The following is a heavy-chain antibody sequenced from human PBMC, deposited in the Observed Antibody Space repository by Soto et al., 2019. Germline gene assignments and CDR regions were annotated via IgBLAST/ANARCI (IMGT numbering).Heavy chain of an antibody. J-gene: IGHJ4*02. CDR2: IYYSGST. V-gene: IGHV4-39*07. Sequence: SETLSLTCTVSGVSISYSSYYWGWIRQPPGKGLEWIGYIYYSGSTYQNPSLKSRVTISVDTSKNQFSLKLSSVTAADTAVYYCARDSPRGGSYPKYYFDYWGQGTLVTVSS. CDR1: GVSISYSSYY. D-gene: IGHD1-26*01. CDR3: ARDSPRGGSYPKYYFDY.